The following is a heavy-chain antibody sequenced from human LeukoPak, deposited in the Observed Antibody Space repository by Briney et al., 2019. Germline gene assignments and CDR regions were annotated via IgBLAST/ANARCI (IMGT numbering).Heavy chain of an antibody. D-gene: IGHD5-24*01. Sequence: GGSLRLSCAASGFTFSSYEMNWVRQAPGKGLEWVSYISSSDSTIYYADSVKGRFTISRDNAKNSLYLQMNSLRAGDTAVYYCAKSGYNRFDYWGQGTRVTVSS. CDR2: ISSSDSTI. V-gene: IGHV3-48*03. CDR1: GFTFSSYE. J-gene: IGHJ4*02. CDR3: AKSGYNRFDY.